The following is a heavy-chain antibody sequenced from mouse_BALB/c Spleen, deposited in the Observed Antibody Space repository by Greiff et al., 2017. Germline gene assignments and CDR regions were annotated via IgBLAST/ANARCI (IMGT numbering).Heavy chain of an antibody. CDR2: IDPENGDT. D-gene: IGHD1-1*01. CDR3: NANYGSSYDLDY. Sequence: VQLKQSGAELVRSGASVKLSCTASGFNIKDYYMHWVKQRPEQGLEWIGWIDPENGDTEYAPKFQGKATMTADTSSNTAYLQLSSLTSEDTAVYYCNANYGSSYDLDYWGQGTTLTVSS. J-gene: IGHJ2*01. V-gene: IGHV14-4*02. CDR1: GFNIKDYY.